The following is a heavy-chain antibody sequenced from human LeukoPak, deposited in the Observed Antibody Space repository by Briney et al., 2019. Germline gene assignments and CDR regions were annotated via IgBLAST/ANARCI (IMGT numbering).Heavy chain of an antibody. J-gene: IGHJ6*04. CDR1: GYTFTGYY. CDR3: ARDNREVRGGDCFDV. Sequence: GASVKVSCKASGYTFTGYYMHWVRQAPGQGLEWMGWINPNSGGTNYAQNFQGRVTMTRDTSITTAYMELSRLRSDDTAVYYCARDNREVRGGDCFDVWGKGTTVTVSS. D-gene: IGHD2-21*02. V-gene: IGHV1-2*02. CDR2: INPNSGGT.